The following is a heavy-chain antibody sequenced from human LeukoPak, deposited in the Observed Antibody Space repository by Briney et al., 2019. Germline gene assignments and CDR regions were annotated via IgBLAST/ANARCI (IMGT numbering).Heavy chain of an antibody. V-gene: IGHV3-30-3*01. CDR3: ARDEKDIVVVPATETYYYGMDV. CDR1: GFTFSSYA. D-gene: IGHD2-2*01. CDR2: ISYDGSNK. Sequence: GGSLRLSCAASGFTFSSYAMHWVRQAPGKGLEWVAVISYDGSNKYYADSVKGRFTISRDNSKNTLYLQMNSLRAEDTAVYYCARDEKDIVVVPATETYYYGMDVWGQGTTVTVSS. J-gene: IGHJ6*02.